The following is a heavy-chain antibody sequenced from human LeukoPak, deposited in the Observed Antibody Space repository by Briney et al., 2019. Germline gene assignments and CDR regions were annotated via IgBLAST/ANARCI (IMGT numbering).Heavy chain of an antibody. CDR3: AKGASRTYYDILTGFPPGAFDI. J-gene: IGHJ3*02. D-gene: IGHD3-9*01. CDR1: GFTFSSYA. V-gene: IGHV3-23*01. Sequence: TGGSLRLSCAASGFTFSSYAMSWVRQAPGKGLEWVSAISGSGGSTYYADSVKGRFTISRDNSKNTVYLQMNSLRAEDTAVYYCAKGASRTYYDILTGFPPGAFDIWGQGTMVTVSS. CDR2: ISGSGGST.